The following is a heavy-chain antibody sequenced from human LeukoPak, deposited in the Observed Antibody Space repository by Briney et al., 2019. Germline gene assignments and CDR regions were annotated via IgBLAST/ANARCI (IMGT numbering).Heavy chain of an antibody. J-gene: IGHJ4*02. CDR3: ARAYRSSGWSCNY. V-gene: IGHV3-30*02. CDR2: IRYDGSNK. Sequence: GGSLRLSCAASGFTFSSYGMHWVRQAPGKGLEWVAFIRYDGSNKYYADSVKGRFTISRDNSKNTLYLQMNSLRAEDTAVYYCARAYRSSGWSCNYWGQGTLVTVSS. D-gene: IGHD6-19*01. CDR1: GFTFSSYG.